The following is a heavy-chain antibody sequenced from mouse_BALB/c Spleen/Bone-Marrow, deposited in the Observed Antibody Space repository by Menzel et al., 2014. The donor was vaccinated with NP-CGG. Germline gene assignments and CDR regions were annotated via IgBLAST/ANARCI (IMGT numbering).Heavy chain of an antibody. D-gene: IGHD2-3*01. V-gene: IGHV5-6-4*01. CDR3: TRDLYDGYSCYAMDY. Sequence: EVQLQESGGGLVKPEGSLKLSCAASGFTFSSYTMSWARQTPEKRLEWVATITSGGGYTYYPDSAKGRFTTSRVNAKSTLYLQMSSLKSEDTAMYYCTRDLYDGYSCYAMDYWGQGTSVTGSS. CDR2: ITSGGGYT. J-gene: IGHJ4*01. CDR1: GFTFSSYT.